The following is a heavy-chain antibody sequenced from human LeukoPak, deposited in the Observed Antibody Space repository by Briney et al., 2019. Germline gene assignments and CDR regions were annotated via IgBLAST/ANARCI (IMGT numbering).Heavy chain of an antibody. D-gene: IGHD3-22*01. CDR3: ARGGNYYDSSGYYYFIGY. CDR1: GYTFTSYY. J-gene: IGHJ4*02. Sequence: ASVKVCCKASGYTFTSYYMHWVRQAPGQGLEWMGIINPSGGSTSYAQKFQGRVTMTRDTSTSTVYMELSSLRSEDTAVYYCARGGNYYDSSGYYYFIGYWGQGTLVTVSS. V-gene: IGHV1-46*01. CDR2: INPSGGST.